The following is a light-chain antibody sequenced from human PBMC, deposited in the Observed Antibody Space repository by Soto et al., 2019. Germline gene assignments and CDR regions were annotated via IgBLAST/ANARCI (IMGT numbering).Light chain of an antibody. J-gene: IGLJ1*01. Sequence: QSALTQPASVSGSPGQSITISCTGTSSDVGSYNLVSWYQQHPGKAPKPMIYEGSKRPSGVSNCFSGSKSGNTASLTISGLDAEDAAYYYCCSYAGRSTWVFGTGTKVTVL. CDR3: CSYAGRSTWV. CDR2: EGS. V-gene: IGLV2-23*01. CDR1: SSDVGSYNL.